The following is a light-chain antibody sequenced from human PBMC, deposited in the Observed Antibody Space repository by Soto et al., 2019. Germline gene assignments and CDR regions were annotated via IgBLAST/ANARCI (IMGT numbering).Light chain of an antibody. Sequence: QSVLTQPPSASGTPGQRVTISCSGSSSNIGRNYVYWHQQFPGTAPKLLIYRNNQRPSGVPDRFSASKSGTSASLAISGLRSEDEADYYCAAWDDSPSAHVVFGGGTKLTVL. CDR2: RNN. J-gene: IGLJ2*01. V-gene: IGLV1-47*01. CDR3: AAWDDSPSAHVV. CDR1: SSNIGRNY.